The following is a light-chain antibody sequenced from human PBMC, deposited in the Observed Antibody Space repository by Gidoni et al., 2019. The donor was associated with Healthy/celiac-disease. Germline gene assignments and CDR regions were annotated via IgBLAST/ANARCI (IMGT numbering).Light chain of an antibody. CDR3: QQRSNWPLT. V-gene: IGKV3-11*01. CDR2: DAS. CDR1: QSVSSY. Sequence: EIVLTPSPATLSLSPGERATLSCRASQSVSSYLAWYQQKPGQAPRFLIYDASNRATGIPARFSGRGSGTDFTLTISSLEPEDFAVYYCQQRSNWPLTFGGGTKVEIK. J-gene: IGKJ4*01.